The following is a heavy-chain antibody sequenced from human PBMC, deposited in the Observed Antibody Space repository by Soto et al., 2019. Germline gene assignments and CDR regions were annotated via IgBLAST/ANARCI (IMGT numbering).Heavy chain of an antibody. J-gene: IGHJ4*02. D-gene: IGHD1-26*01. Sequence: PGGSLRLSCAASGFTFSDYTMHWVRQAPGKGLEWVAVISHDGSLSYDADSVKGRFTISRDNSRDTLFLEMNGLRVEDTAVYYCVNQEVGATVYFDHWGQGTLVTV. V-gene: IGHV3-30*04. CDR3: VNQEVGATVYFDH. CDR1: GFTFSDYT. CDR2: ISHDGSLS.